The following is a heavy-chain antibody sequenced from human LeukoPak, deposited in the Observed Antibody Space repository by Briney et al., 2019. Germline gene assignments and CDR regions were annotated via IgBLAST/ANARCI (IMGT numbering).Heavy chain of an antibody. CDR2: ISSSGSYI. CDR1: GFPLSSYS. J-gene: IGHJ3*02. CDR3: VRGHSKGAFDI. Sequence: GGSLRLSCAASGFPLSSYSMNWVRQAPGKGLEWVSSISSSGSYIFYAESLKDRFTISRDNAKNSVSLQMSRLRAEDTAVYYCVRGHSKGAFDIWGQGTMVTVSS. V-gene: IGHV3-21*01.